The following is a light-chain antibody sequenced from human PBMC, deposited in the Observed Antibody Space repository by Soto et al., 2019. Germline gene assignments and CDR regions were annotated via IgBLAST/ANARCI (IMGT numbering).Light chain of an antibody. V-gene: IGKV1-9*01. CDR1: QAISNY. CDR3: HSRA. Sequence: DIQLSQSPSFLSASIGDRVTIACRASQAISNYLAWYQQKPGKDPRLLIYGAFTLQSGVPSRFRGSGSETEFTLTISRLQPDDFATYFCHSRAFGQGTRLEI. J-gene: IGKJ5*01. CDR2: GAF.